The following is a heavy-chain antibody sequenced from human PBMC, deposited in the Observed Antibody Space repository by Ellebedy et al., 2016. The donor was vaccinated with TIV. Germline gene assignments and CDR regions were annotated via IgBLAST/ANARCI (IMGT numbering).Heavy chain of an antibody. V-gene: IGHV1-18*01. CDR3: AILGTTFEY. D-gene: IGHD4-17*01. CDR2: ISTYNGNT. J-gene: IGHJ4*02. CDR1: GYTFTTYG. Sequence: AASLKVSCKTSGYTFTTYGIDWVRQAPGQGLEWMAWISTYNGNTNYAPRLQDNITIGTDTSTRTAYMELRSLRSDYTAVYYCAILGTTFEYWGQGTLVTVSS.